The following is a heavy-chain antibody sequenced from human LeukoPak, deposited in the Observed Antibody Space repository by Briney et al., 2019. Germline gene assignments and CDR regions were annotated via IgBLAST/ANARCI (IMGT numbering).Heavy chain of an antibody. CDR3: ARDKGQCGGGDCYFYYYYGMDV. Sequence: GGSLRLSCAASGFTFSSYWMSWVRQAPGKGLEWVANIKQGGSEKYYVDSVKGRFTISRDNAKNSLYLQMNSLRAEDTAVYYCARDKGQCGGGDCYFYYYYGMDVWGQGTTVTVSS. V-gene: IGHV3-7*01. CDR2: IKQGGSEK. D-gene: IGHD2-21*02. J-gene: IGHJ6*02. CDR1: GFTFSSYW.